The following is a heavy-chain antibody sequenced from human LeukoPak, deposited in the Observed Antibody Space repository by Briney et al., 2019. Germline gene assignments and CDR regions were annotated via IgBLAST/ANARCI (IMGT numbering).Heavy chain of an antibody. CDR3: ARRVTLRVRAEYGSGSYFKYIDY. D-gene: IGHD3-10*01. J-gene: IGHJ4*02. Sequence: SETLSLTCTVSGGSISSSSYYWGWIRQPPGKGLEWIGSIYYSGSTYYNPSLKSRVTISVDTSKNQFSLKLSSVTAADTAVYYCARRVTLRVRAEYGSGSYFKYIDYWGQGTLVTVSS. CDR1: GGSISSSSYY. CDR2: IYYSGST. V-gene: IGHV4-39*07.